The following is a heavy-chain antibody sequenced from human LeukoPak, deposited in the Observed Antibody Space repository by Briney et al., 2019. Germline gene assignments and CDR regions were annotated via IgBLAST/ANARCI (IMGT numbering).Heavy chain of an antibody. V-gene: IGHV1-69*13. D-gene: IGHD1-26*01. J-gene: IGHJ6*03. Sequence: SVKVSCKASGGTFSSYAISWVRQAPGQGLEWMGGIIPIFGTANYAQKFQGRVTITADESTSTAYMELSSLRSEDTAVYYCASAYSGSIGGYYYYYMDVWGKGTTVTVSS. CDR2: IIPIFGTA. CDR1: GGTFSSYA. CDR3: ASAYSGSIGGYYYYYMDV.